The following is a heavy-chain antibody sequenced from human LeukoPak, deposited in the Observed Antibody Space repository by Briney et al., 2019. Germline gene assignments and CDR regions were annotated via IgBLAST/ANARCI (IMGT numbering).Heavy chain of an antibody. V-gene: IGHV1-69*02. D-gene: IGHD3-22*01. CDR3: ARFYYDSSGSHAFDI. CDR1: GGTFSSYT. J-gene: IGHJ3*02. Sequence: SVKVSCKASGGTFSSYTTSWVRQAPGQGLEWMGRIIPILGIANYAQKFQGRVTITADKFTSTAYMELSSLRSEDTAVYYCARFYYDSSGSHAFDIWGQGTMVTVSS. CDR2: IIPILGIA.